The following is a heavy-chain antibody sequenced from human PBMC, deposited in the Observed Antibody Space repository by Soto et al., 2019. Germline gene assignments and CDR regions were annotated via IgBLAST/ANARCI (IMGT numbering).Heavy chain of an antibody. CDR2: IGTAGDT. CDR3: ARAGLTYYYDSSGYSGRADAFDI. D-gene: IGHD3-22*01. CDR1: GFTFSSYD. V-gene: IGHV3-13*01. Sequence: GGSLRLSCAASGFTFSSYDMHGVRQATGKGLEWVSAIGTAGDTYYPGSVKGRFTISRENAKNSLYLQMNSLRAEDTAVYYCARAGLTYYYDSSGYSGRADAFDIWGQGTMVTVSS. J-gene: IGHJ3*02.